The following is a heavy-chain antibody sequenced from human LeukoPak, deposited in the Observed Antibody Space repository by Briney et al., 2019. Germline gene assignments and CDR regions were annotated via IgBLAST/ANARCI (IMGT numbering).Heavy chain of an antibody. CDR2: IYYSGST. Sequence: SETLSLTCTVSGGSISSSSYYWGWLRQPPGTGLEWVGYIYYSGSTNYNPSLKSRVTISVDTSKNQFSLKLSSVTAADTAVYYCARLSRSTIFGVVRPYYYYGMDVWGQGTTVTVSS. J-gene: IGHJ6*02. D-gene: IGHD3-3*01. V-gene: IGHV4-61*05. CDR1: GGSISSSSYY. CDR3: ARLSRSTIFGVVRPYYYYGMDV.